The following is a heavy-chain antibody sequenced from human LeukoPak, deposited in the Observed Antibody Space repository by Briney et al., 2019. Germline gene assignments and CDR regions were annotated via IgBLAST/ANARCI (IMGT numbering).Heavy chain of an antibody. CDR1: GFTFSDYG. CDR3: TSWGDTTAEYFQR. Sequence: GRSLRLSCAASGFTFSDYGMNWVRQAPGKGLEWVAHINPDGRDTYYVDSVKGRFTISRDNAQNSMYLQMNSLRVEDTAVYYCTSWGDTTAEYFQRWGQGTLVTVSS. CDR2: INPDGRDT. V-gene: IGHV3-7*01. J-gene: IGHJ1*01. D-gene: IGHD2-21*02.